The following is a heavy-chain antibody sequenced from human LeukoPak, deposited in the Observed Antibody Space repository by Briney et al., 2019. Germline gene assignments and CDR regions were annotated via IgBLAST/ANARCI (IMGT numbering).Heavy chain of an antibody. CDR2: IKQDGSER. J-gene: IGHJ4*02. D-gene: IGHD3-10*01. CDR1: GFTFSSYW. Sequence: GGSLRLSCAASGFTFSSYWRSWVRQAPGKGLEWVANIKQDGSERYYVDSVKGRFTISRDNAKNSLYLQMNSLRAEDTAVYYCARGQMVRGVTFFPDWGQGTLVTVSS. CDR3: ARGQMVRGVTFFPD. V-gene: IGHV3-7*01.